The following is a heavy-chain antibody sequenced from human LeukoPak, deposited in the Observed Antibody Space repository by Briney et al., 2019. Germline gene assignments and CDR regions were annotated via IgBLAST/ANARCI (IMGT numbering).Heavy chain of an antibody. CDR3: ATKVIAAAGTDY. D-gene: IGHD6-13*01. Sequence: GGSLRLSCTASGFTFSTYAMSWVRQASGKGLEWVSAITDSGGNTYYAAPVKGRFTISRDNSKNTLYLQMNSLRAEDTAVYYCATKVIAAAGTDYWGQGTLVTVSS. CDR1: GFTFSTYA. V-gene: IGHV3-23*01. J-gene: IGHJ4*02. CDR2: ITDSGGNT.